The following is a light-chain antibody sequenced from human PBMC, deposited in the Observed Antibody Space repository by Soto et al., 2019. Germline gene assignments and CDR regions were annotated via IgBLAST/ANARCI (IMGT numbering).Light chain of an antibody. J-gene: IGKJ1*01. Sequence: EILSTQSSATLSLPPLQRQNISCRASQSVTTYLAWYQQKPGQAPRLLIYGASNRATGLPDRFSGSGSGTDFTLTISRLEPEDFAVYYCQQYGSSGTFGQGTKVDIK. CDR2: GAS. CDR1: QSVTTY. V-gene: IGKV3-20*01. CDR3: QQYGSSGT.